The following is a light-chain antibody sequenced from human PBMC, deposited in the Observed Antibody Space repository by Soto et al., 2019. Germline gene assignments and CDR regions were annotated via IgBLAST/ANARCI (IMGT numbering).Light chain of an antibody. J-gene: IGKJ1*01. CDR2: KAS. CDR1: QSISSW. Sequence: DIPQSPSPLTPSASVGDRVTITCRASQSISSWLAWYQQKPGKAPKLLIYKASSLESGVPSRFSGSGSGTGFTLTISSLQPDDFATYYCQQYNSYSRTFGQGTKVDIK. CDR3: QQYNSYSRT. V-gene: IGKV1-5*03.